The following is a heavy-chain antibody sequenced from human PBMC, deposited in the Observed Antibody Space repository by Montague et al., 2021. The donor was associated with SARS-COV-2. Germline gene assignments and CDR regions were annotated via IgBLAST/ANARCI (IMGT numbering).Heavy chain of an antibody. CDR2: TYYRSKRYN. CDR1: GDSVSSNSAT. J-gene: IGHJ6*02. Sequence: CAISGDSVSSNSATWNWVRQSPSRGLEWLGRTYYRSKRYNDYAVSVRGRVTINPDTSKNQFSLQLNSATPEDTAIYYCTSGREGNYNVMDVWGQGTTVTVSS. CDR3: TSGREGNYNVMDV. V-gene: IGHV6-1*01. D-gene: IGHD1-1*01.